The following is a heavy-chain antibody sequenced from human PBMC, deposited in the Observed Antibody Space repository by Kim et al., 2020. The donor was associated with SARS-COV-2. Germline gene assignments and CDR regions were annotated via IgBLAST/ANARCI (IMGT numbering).Heavy chain of an antibody. Sequence: SETLSLTCTVSGGSISSGDYYWSWIRQPPGKGLEWIGYIYYSGSTYYNPSLKSRVTISVDTSKNQFSLKLSSVTAADTAVYYCARTLPVLRFSLDYWGQGTLVTVSS. CDR2: IYYSGST. CDR3: ARTLPVLRFSLDY. CDR1: GGSISSGDYY. V-gene: IGHV4-30-4*01. J-gene: IGHJ4*02. D-gene: IGHD3-3*01.